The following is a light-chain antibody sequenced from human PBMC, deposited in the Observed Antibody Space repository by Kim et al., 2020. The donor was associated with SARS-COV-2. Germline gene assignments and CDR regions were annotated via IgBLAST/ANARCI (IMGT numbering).Light chain of an antibody. J-gene: IGKJ2*01. CDR3: QQRINWPQT. CDR2: DAS. CDR1: QSVSSY. Sequence: EIVLTQSPATLSLSPGERATLSCRASQSVSSYLAWYQQKPGQAPRLLIYDASNRATGIPVRFSGSGSGTDFTLTISSLEPEDFAVYYCQQRINWPQTFGQGTKLEIK. V-gene: IGKV3-11*01.